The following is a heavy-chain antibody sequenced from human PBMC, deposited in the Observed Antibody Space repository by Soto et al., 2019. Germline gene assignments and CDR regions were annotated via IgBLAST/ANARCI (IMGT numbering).Heavy chain of an antibody. Sequence: GGSLRLSCAASGFTFSSYGMHWVRQAPGKGLEWVAVIWYDGSNKYYADSVKGRFTISRDNSKDTLYLQMNSLRAEDTAVYYCARDRVRGIIVGATASHYGMDVWGQEATVTVSS. D-gene: IGHD1-26*01. CDR1: GFTFSSYG. V-gene: IGHV3-33*01. CDR2: IWYDGSNK. CDR3: ARDRVRGIIVGATASHYGMDV. J-gene: IGHJ6*02.